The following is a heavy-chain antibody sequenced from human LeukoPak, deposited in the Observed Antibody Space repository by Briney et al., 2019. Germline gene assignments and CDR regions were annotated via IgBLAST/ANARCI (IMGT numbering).Heavy chain of an antibody. Sequence: GGSLRLSCAASEFTFSSYGMHWVRQAPGKGLEWVAVISFDGSNEYYADSVKGRLTISRDNSKNTLFLQMNSLRAEDTAVYYCAKDLIAGADINYYYGMDVWGQGTTVTVSS. D-gene: IGHD6-19*01. CDR2: ISFDGSNE. CDR1: EFTFSSYG. V-gene: IGHV3-30*18. CDR3: AKDLIAGADINYYYGMDV. J-gene: IGHJ6*02.